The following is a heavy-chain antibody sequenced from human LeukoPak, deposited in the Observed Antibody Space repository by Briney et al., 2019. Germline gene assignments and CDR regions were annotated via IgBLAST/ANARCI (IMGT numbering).Heavy chain of an antibody. J-gene: IGHJ5*02. CDR1: GFTFSTFA. CDR3: AREGMGTTFSAWFEP. Sequence: GGSLRLSCAASGFTFSTFAMHWVRQAPGKGLEWVAVVSSDGSIDYYADSLRGRFTVSRDNSKNTMFLQFNTLRLEDTAVYYCAREGMGTTFSAWFEPWGQGTLVTVSS. V-gene: IGHV3-30*04. D-gene: IGHD1-7*01. CDR2: VSSDGSID.